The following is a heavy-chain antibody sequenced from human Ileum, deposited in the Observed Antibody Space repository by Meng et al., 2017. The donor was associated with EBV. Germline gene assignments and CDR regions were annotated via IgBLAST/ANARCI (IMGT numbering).Heavy chain of an antibody. CDR2: ISYDEINI. Sequence: QVQLVESGGGVVQPGGSLRLSCAASGFTFNNYAMHWVRQAPGKGLEWVAVISYDEINIFYADSVKGRFTISRDNSQNTLSLQMNSLRPEDTAVYYCARRSSPFRPAAPLDYWGQGTLVTVSS. V-gene: IGHV3-30-3*01. CDR3: ARRSSPFRPAAPLDY. J-gene: IGHJ4*02. CDR1: GFTFNNYA. D-gene: IGHD6-25*01.